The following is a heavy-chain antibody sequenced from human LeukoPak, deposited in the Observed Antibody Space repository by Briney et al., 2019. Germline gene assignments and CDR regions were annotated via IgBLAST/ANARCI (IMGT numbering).Heavy chain of an antibody. CDR3: AKDRFGDYEAPFHYYMDA. Sequence: ASVKVSCKASGYTFTGYYMHWVRQAPGQGLEWMGWINPNSGVTNYAQKLQGRVTITRDTSIDTAYMQLSRLRSDDTAVYYCAKDRFGDYEAPFHYYMDAWGRGTTVTVSS. D-gene: IGHD4-17*01. CDR1: GYTFTGYY. V-gene: IGHV1-2*02. CDR2: INPNSGVT. J-gene: IGHJ6*03.